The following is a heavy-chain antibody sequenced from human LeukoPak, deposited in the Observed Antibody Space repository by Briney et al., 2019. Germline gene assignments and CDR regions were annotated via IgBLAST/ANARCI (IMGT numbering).Heavy chain of an antibody. CDR3: SKVVQLVFDY. CDR1: GYTFTNDY. D-gene: IGHD6-6*01. CDR2: INPSDGTT. V-gene: IGHV1-46*03. J-gene: IGHJ4*02. Sequence: ASVKVSCKTSGYTFTNDYMHWVRQAPGQGLEWMGVINPSDGTTKYAQKFQGRVTMTRDTSTSTLYLELSSLRSEDTAMYYCSKVVQLVFDYWGQGTLVTVSS.